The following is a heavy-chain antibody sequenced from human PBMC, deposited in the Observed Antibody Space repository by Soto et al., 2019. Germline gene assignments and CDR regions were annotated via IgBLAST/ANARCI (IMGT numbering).Heavy chain of an antibody. CDR1: GYTFTSYY. J-gene: IGHJ4*02. CDR3: ARGTYKDF. CDR2: INPNDGST. D-gene: IGHD1-1*01. Sequence: ASVKVSCTASGYTFTSYYMHWVRQAPGQGLEWMGMINPNDGSTSYAQNFQGRVTITRDTSTSTAYMELRSLRSDDTAIYYCARGTYKDFWGQGTLVTVSS. V-gene: IGHV1-46*01.